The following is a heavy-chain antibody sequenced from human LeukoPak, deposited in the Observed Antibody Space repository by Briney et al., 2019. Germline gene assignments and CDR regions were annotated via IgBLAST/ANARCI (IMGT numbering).Heavy chain of an antibody. D-gene: IGHD3-16*02. CDR3: AKVALRLGELSSVFFFDY. J-gene: IGHJ4*02. CDR2: ISSSGSTI. Sequence: GGSLRLSCAASGFTFSDYYMSWIRQAPGKGLEWVSYISSSGSTIYYADSVKGRFTISRNNAKNSLYLQMNSLRAEDTAVYYCAKVALRLGELSSVFFFDYWGQGTLVTVSS. V-gene: IGHV3-11*01. CDR1: GFTFSDYY.